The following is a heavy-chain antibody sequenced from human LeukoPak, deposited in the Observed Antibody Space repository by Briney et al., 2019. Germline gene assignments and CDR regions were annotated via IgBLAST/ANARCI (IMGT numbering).Heavy chain of an antibody. V-gene: IGHV4-39*01. D-gene: IGHD3-22*01. CDR3: AKHEGSYYDKSGYTFDF. CDR2: IHSSGNT. J-gene: IGHJ4*02. Sequence: SSETLSLTCTVSIGSVNSGVYYWGWIRQPPGKGLEWIGSIHSSGNTYYNPSLESRVTISVDTSKNHFSLKLSSVTAADRAVYYCAKHEGSYYDKSGYTFDFWGQGTLVTVSS. CDR1: IGSVNSGVYY.